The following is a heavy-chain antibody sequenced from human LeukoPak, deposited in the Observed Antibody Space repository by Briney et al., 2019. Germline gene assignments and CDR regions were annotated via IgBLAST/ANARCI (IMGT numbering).Heavy chain of an antibody. V-gene: IGHV3-48*04. CDR1: GFTFSSFS. CDR3: ARLTSGYYRASDY. CDR2: IRSSAKTM. Sequence: GGSLRLSFAASGFTFSSFSMNWVRQAPGKGLEWVSDIRSSAKTMNYADSVKGRFTISRDNAKNSLYLQMNSLRVEDTAVYYCARLTSGYYRASDYWGQGTLVTVSS. D-gene: IGHD3-22*01. J-gene: IGHJ4*02.